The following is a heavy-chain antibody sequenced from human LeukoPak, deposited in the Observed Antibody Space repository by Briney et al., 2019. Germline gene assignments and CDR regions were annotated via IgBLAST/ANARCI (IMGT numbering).Heavy chain of an antibody. CDR3: ARHCPYFLGKQQLVIGWFDP. CDR2: IYYSGST. Sequence: SETLSLTCNVSGGSISDYSFYWGWIRQPPGKGLEWIGSIYYSGSTYYNPSLKSRVTISVDTSKNQFSLKLSSVTAADTAVYYCARHCPYFLGKQQLVIGWFDPWGQGTLVTVSS. CDR1: GGSISDYSFY. V-gene: IGHV4-39*01. D-gene: IGHD6-13*01. J-gene: IGHJ5*02.